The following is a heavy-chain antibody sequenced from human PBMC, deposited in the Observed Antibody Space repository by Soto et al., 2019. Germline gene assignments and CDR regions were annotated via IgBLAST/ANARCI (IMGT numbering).Heavy chain of an antibody. CDR1: GFTFRNYA. V-gene: IGHV3-30*04. Sequence: GGSRRLSCAASGFTFRNYAMHWVRQPPGKGLEWVAVISSDENDKYYADSVKGRFTTSRDHSKNTLYLQMNSLRGEDTAVYYCATFITMFRRVQNPSYYFESSGQGTLVTVSS. CDR2: ISSDENDK. CDR3: ATFITMFRRVQNPSYYFES. J-gene: IGHJ4*02. D-gene: IGHD3-10*01.